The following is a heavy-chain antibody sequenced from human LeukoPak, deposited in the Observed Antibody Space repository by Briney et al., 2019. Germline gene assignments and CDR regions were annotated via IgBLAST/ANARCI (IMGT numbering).Heavy chain of an antibody. J-gene: IGHJ5*01. D-gene: IGHD5-12*01. CDR1: GGTFSTYA. CDR2: IIPIFGSA. V-gene: IGHV1-69*06. Sequence: SVKVSCKASGGTFSTYAISWVRQAPGQGLEWMGRIIPIFGSANYAQKFQGRVSITADKSTSPAYMELSSLSSEDTAMYYCAREGRDAYDFDSWGQGTLVTVSS. CDR3: AREGRDAYDFDS.